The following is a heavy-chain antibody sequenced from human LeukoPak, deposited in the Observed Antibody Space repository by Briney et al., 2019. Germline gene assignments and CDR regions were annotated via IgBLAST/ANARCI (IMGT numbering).Heavy chain of an antibody. D-gene: IGHD6-13*01. V-gene: IGHV3-74*01. Sequence: GGSLRLSCAASGFTFSSYWMHWVRQAPGKGLVWVSRINSDGSSTSYADSVKGRFTISRDNAKNTLHLQMNSLRAEDTAVYYCARVRYSSSPFDYWGQGTLVTVSS. CDR2: INSDGSST. CDR1: GFTFSSYW. J-gene: IGHJ4*02. CDR3: ARVRYSSSPFDY.